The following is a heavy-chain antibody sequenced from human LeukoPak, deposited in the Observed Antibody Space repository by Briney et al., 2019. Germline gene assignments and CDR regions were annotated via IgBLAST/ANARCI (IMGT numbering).Heavy chain of an antibody. Sequence: PGGSLRLSCAQSGFTFSSYGMHWVRQAPGEGLGWVAVTSYDGSKKYYADSVKGRFTISRDNSKNTLYLQMNSLRAEDTAVYYCARSYGSGRGDAFDVWGQGTMVTV. CDR3: ARSYGSGRGDAFDV. CDR1: GFTFSSYG. CDR2: TSYDGSKK. V-gene: IGHV3-30*19. J-gene: IGHJ3*01. D-gene: IGHD3-10*01.